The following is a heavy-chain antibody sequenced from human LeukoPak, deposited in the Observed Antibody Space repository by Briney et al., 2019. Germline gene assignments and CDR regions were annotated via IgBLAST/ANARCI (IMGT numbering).Heavy chain of an antibody. D-gene: IGHD4-11*01. CDR3: ARVGTHDYSNYGLDY. CDR2: IYYSGST. Sequence: SETLSLTCTVSGGSVSSGSYYWSWIRQPPGKGLEWIGYIYYSGSTNYNPSLKSRVTISVDTSKNQFSLKLSSVTAADTAVYYCARVGTHDYSNYGLDYWGQGTLVTVSS. J-gene: IGHJ4*02. CDR1: GGSVSSGSYY. V-gene: IGHV4-61*01.